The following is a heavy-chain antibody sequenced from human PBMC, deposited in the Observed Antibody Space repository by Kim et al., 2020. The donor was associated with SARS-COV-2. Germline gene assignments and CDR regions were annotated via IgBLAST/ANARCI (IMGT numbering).Heavy chain of an antibody. J-gene: IGHJ4*02. CDR2: PSDSYT. Sequence: PSDSYTNYSPSFQGHVTISADKSISTAYLQCSSLKASDTARYYCARHVDYWGQGTLVTVSS. V-gene: IGHV5-10-1*01. CDR3: ARHVDY.